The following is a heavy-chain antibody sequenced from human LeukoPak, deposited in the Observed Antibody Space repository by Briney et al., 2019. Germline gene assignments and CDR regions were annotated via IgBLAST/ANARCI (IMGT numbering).Heavy chain of an antibody. Sequence: GASLRLSCAASGFTFSSYAMHWVPQAPGKGLEWVEVISYQGSNKYYADSVKDRFTISRDKSKNPLYMQMNRLRAGDTSVYYCPAHNASTSYSTYDYWGQGTLVTVSS. D-gene: IGHD3-3*01. CDR3: PAHNASTSYSTYDY. V-gene: IGHV3-30-3*01. CDR1: GFTFSSYA. CDR2: ISYQGSNK. J-gene: IGHJ4*02.